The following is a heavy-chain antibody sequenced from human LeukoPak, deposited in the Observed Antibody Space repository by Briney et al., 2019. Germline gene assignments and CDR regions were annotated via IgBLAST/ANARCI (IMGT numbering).Heavy chain of an antibody. J-gene: IGHJ5*02. Sequence: SETLSLTCTVSGGSISSSSYYWGWIRQPPGKGLEWIGSIYYSGSTYYNPSLKSRVTTSVDTSKNQFSLKLSSVTAADTAVYYCARTPDNGIVGATMDWFDPWGQETLVTVSS. CDR1: GGSISSSSYY. CDR2: IYYSGST. V-gene: IGHV4-39*01. D-gene: IGHD1-26*01. CDR3: ARTPDNGIVGATMDWFDP.